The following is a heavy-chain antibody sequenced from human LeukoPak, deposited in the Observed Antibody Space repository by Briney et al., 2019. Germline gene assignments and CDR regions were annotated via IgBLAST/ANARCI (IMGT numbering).Heavy chain of an antibody. CDR1: GITLSNYG. CDR2: ISDSGGST. V-gene: IGHV3-23*01. D-gene: IGHD1-1*01. CDR3: ARDPSGSWNDVGTFDS. J-gene: IGHJ4*02. Sequence: GGSLRLSCAVSGITLSNYGMSWVRQAPGKGLEWVAGISDSGGSTNYADSVKGRFTISRDNPKDTVYLQMTSLRAEDTALYYCARDPSGSWNDVGTFDSWGQGTLVSVSS.